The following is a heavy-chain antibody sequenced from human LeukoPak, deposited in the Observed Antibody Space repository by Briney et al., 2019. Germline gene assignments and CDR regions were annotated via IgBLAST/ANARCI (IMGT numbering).Heavy chain of an antibody. V-gene: IGHV3-23*01. CDR3: AKGSTTVVTTGGYFDY. D-gene: IGHD4-23*01. Sequence: SGSGGSTYYADSVKGRFTISRDNSKNTLYLQMNSLRAEDTAVYYCAKGSTTVVTTGGYFDYWGQGTLVTVSS. CDR2: SGSGGST. J-gene: IGHJ4*02.